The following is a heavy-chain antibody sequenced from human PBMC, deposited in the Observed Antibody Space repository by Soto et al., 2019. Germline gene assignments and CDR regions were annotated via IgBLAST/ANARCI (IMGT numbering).Heavy chain of an antibody. CDR3: ASHIAVPCTRGFDF. V-gene: IGHV4-4*02. D-gene: IGHD6-19*01. CDR2: ISHTGTT. Sequence: QVQLQESGPGLVKPSGTLSLTCAVSGGSISDNWWSWVRQPPGKGLEWIGEISHTGTTHYNPSLWSRVTISIDKSKYQFSLNLSSVTAADTSVYYCASHIAVPCTRGFDFWGQGTLVTVFS. J-gene: IGHJ4*02. CDR1: GGSISDNW.